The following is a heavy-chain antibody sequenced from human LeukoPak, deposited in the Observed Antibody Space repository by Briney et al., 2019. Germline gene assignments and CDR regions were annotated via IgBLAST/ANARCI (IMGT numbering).Heavy chain of an antibody. CDR3: ARDPATTGGKIVDY. CDR2: MNPNSGNT. V-gene: IGHV1-8*01. J-gene: IGHJ4*02. D-gene: IGHD4-17*01. Sequence: ASVKVSCKASGYTFTSYDINWVRQATGQGLEWMGWMNPNSGNTGYAQKFQGRVTMTRNTSISTAYMELRSLRSDDTAVYYCARDPATTGGKIVDYWGQGTLVTVSS. CDR1: GYTFTSYD.